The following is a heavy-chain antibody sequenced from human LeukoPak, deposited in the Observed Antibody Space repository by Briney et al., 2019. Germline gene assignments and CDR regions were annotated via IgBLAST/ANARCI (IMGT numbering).Heavy chain of an antibody. CDR2: ITGSGATT. V-gene: IGHV3-23*01. CDR1: GFTFNNYV. CDR3: AKRPTTTTRDY. Sequence: PGGSLRLSCADSGFTFNNYVMSWVRQAPGEGLEWVSGITGSGATTYYADSVKGRFTISRDNSKNTLYLQMNSLRAEDTAVYFCAKRPTTTTRDYWGQGTLVTVSS. J-gene: IGHJ4*02. D-gene: IGHD4-11*01.